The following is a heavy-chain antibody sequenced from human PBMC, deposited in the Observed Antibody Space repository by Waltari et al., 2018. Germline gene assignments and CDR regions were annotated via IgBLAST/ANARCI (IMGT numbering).Heavy chain of an antibody. D-gene: IGHD3-3*01. V-gene: IGHV3-21*02. CDR2: NTKGSDHI. J-gene: IGHJ4*02. Sequence: DVLLVESGGSLVKPGGSLRLSCVGSGFSFSSHSMYWVRQRPGKGREWVSWNTKGSDHIQYAGSGEGRVTVSRDNANNSLNLEMNNLRVEDTAVYYWVRGSGGGDLRGDKWGQGTHVTVSS. CDR3: VRGSGGGDLRGDK. CDR1: GFSFSSHS.